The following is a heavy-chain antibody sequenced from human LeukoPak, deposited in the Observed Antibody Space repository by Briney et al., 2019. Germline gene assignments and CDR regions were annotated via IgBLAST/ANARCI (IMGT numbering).Heavy chain of an antibody. Sequence: PSETLSLTCTVSGGSISGYYWSWIRQPPGEGLEWIGYIYNSGNTNYNPSLKSRVTISVDTSKNQFSLKLSSVTAADTAVYYCAREYVTMVRGVTMMTNYYYYYMDVWGKGTTVTISS. J-gene: IGHJ6*03. CDR3: AREYVTMVRGVTMMTNYYYYYMDV. D-gene: IGHD3-10*01. CDR1: GGSISGYY. V-gene: IGHV4-4*08. CDR2: IYNSGNT.